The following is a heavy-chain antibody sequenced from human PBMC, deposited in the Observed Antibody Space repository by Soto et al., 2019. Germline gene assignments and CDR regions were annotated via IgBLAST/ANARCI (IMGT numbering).Heavy chain of an antibody. D-gene: IGHD3-16*01. CDR1: GFPFSSYS. Sequence: EVQLVESGGGLVKPGGSLRLSCAASGFPFSSYSMNWVRQAPGKGLVWVSSITSSSSYIYYAASLKGRFTISRDNAKNSLYLQMNSLRAEDTAVYFCARALYYDYIWGSSDYWGQGTLVTVSS. J-gene: IGHJ4*02. CDR2: ITSSSSYI. V-gene: IGHV3-21*01. CDR3: ARALYYDYIWGSSDY.